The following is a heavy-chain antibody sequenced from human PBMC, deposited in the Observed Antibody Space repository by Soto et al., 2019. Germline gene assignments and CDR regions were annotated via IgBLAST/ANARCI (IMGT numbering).Heavy chain of an antibody. CDR2: IWFDGSTE. CDR1: GFTFNTYG. J-gene: IGHJ4*02. CDR3: ARDALTYHDVLPSYYPLYYFDS. D-gene: IGHD3-9*01. V-gene: IGHV3-33*01. Sequence: GGSLRLSCAASGFTFNTYGMHWVRQTPGKGLEWLAIIWFDGSTEYYADSVKGRFTISRDNSKNTLYLQMNSLRAEDTAVYFCARDALTYHDVLPSYYPLYYFDSWGQGALVTVSS.